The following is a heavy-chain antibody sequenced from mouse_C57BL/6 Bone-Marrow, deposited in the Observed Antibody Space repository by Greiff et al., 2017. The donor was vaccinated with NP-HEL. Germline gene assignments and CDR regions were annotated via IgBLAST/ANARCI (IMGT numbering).Heavy chain of an antibody. CDR2: IHPNSGST. CDR3: ARWAAQATWYFDV. V-gene: IGHV1-64*01. Sequence: VQLQQPGAELVKPGASVKLSCKASGYTFTSYWMHWVKQRPGQGLEWIGMIHPNSGSTNYNEKFKSKATLTVDKSSSTAYMQLSSLTSEDSAVYDCARWAAQATWYFDVWGTWTTVTVSS. D-gene: IGHD3-2*02. CDR1: GYTFTSYW. J-gene: IGHJ1*03.